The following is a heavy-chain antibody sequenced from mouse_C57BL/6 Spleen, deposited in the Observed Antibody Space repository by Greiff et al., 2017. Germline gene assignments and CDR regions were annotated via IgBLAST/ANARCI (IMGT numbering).Heavy chain of an antibody. D-gene: IGHD1-1*01. J-gene: IGHJ1*03. V-gene: IGHV5-4*01. Sequence: EVQGVESGGGLVKPGGSLKLSCAASGFTFSSYAMSWVRQTPEKRLEWVATISDGGSYTYYPDNVKGRFTISRDNAKNNLYLQMSHLKSEDTAMYYCARDGRYGSSHWYFDVWGTGTTVTVSS. CDR2: ISDGGSYT. CDR3: ARDGRYGSSHWYFDV. CDR1: GFTFSSYA.